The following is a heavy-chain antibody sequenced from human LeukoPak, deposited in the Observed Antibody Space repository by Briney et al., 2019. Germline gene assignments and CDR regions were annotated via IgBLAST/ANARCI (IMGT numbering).Heavy chain of an antibody. Sequence: PGGSLRLSCAASGFSFITVTRNWVRQAPGKGLEWVSSISSSSYYIYYADSVKGRFTISRDNAKNSLYLQMNSLSAEDTAVYYCARDPSSSSAFDYWGQGTLVTVSS. J-gene: IGHJ4*02. CDR3: ARDPSSSSAFDY. CDR2: ISSSSYYI. CDR1: GFSFITVT. D-gene: IGHD6-6*01. V-gene: IGHV3-21*01.